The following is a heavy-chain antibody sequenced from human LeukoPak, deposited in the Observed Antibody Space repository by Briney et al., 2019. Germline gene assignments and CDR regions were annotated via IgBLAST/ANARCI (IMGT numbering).Heavy chain of an antibody. CDR2: MNHSGST. CDR1: GGSFSGYY. D-gene: IGHD2-15*01. V-gene: IGHV4-34*01. CDR3: ARGYCSGGSCYSSYPWFDY. J-gene: IGHJ4*02. Sequence: PSETLSLTCAVYGGSFSGYYWSWIRQPPGKGLEWIGEMNHSGSTNYNPSLKSRVTMSVDTSKNQFSLKLSSVTAADTAIYYCARGYCSGGSCYSSYPWFDYWGQGTLVTVSS.